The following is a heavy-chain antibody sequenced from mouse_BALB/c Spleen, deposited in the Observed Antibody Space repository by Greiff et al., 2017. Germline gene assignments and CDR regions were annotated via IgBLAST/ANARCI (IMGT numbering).Heavy chain of an antibody. CDR3: ARDSYRMYYFDY. CDR2: INSNGGST. D-gene: IGHD2-14*01. Sequence: DVKLVESGGGLVQPGGSLKLSCAASGFTFSSYGMSWVRQTPDKRLELVATINSNGGSTYYPDSVKGRFTISRDNAKNTLYLQMSSLKSEDTAMYYCARDSYRMYYFDYWGQGTTLTVSS. V-gene: IGHV5-6-3*01. CDR1: GFTFSSYG. J-gene: IGHJ2*01.